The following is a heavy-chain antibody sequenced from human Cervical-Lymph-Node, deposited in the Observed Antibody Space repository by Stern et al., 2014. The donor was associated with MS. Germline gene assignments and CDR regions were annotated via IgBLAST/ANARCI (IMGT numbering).Heavy chain of an antibody. CDR2: IDTGDSET. J-gene: IGHJ1*01. D-gene: IGHD3-10*01. Sequence: DVQLVESGAEVKKPGESLKISCTGSGYTFSNYWIGWVRQMPGKGLEWMGIIDTGDSETRSSPSFQVQVTISADKSINTAYLQWSSLKASDTAMYYCARMWAVQGPRGNLPGYFQHWGQGTLVTVSS. CDR1: GYTFSNYW. CDR3: ARMWAVQGPRGNLPGYFQH. V-gene: IGHV5-51*01.